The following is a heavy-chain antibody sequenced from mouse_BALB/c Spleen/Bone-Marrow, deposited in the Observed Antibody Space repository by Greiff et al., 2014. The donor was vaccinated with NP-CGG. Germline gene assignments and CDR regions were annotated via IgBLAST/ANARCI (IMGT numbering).Heavy chain of an antibody. CDR2: IYPGSGST. Sequence: QVQLQQSGPELVKPGASVKMSCKASGYTFTDYVISWVKQRTGQGLEWIGEIYPGSGSTYYNEKLKGKATLTADKSSNTAYMQLSSLTSEDSAVYFCARGGGYGSSWFAYWGQGTLVTVSA. V-gene: IGHV1-81*01. CDR1: GYTFTDYV. CDR3: ARGGGYGSSWFAY. D-gene: IGHD1-1*01. J-gene: IGHJ3*01.